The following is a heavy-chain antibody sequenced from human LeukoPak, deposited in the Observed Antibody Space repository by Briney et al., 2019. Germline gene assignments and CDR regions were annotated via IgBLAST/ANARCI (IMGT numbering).Heavy chain of an antibody. J-gene: IGHJ4*02. CDR1: GYTFTGYY. Sequence: GASVTVSCKASGYTFTGYYMHWVRQAPGQGLEWMGWINPNSGGTNYAQKFQGRVTMTRDTSISTAYMELSRLRSDDTAVYYCARELRYFDWLAENHYFDYWGQGTLVTVSS. D-gene: IGHD3-9*01. V-gene: IGHV1-2*02. CDR3: ARELRYFDWLAENHYFDY. CDR2: INPNSGGT.